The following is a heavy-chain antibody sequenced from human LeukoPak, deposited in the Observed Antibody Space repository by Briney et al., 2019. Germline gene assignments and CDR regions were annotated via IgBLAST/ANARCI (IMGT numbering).Heavy chain of an antibody. CDR1: VDSASSNNGA. CDR3: DRDSLGGRLFDY. D-gene: IGHD3-16*01. J-gene: IGHJ4*02. CDR2: TYYKSKWYN. V-gene: IGHV6-1*01. Sequence: SQTLSLTSAISVDSASSNNGAWNWIRQSPSRGLEWLGRTYYKSKWYNDYAVSVKSRVSINTDTSKNQFSLQLISVTPEDMAVYDCDRDSLGGRLFDYWGQRTLVTVSS.